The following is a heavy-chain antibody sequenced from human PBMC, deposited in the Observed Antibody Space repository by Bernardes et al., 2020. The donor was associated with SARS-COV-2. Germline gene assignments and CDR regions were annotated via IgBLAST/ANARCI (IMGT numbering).Heavy chain of an antibody. CDR2: FDPEDGET. V-gene: IGHV1-24*01. Sequence: SVKVSCKVSGYTLTELSMHWVRQAPGKGLEWMGGFDPEDGETIYAQKFQGRVTMTEDTSTDTAYMELSSLRSEDTAVYYCATDLAGYYAAFDIWGQGTMVTVSS. CDR3: ATDLAGYYAAFDI. D-gene: IGHD3-9*01. J-gene: IGHJ3*02. CDR1: GYTLTELS.